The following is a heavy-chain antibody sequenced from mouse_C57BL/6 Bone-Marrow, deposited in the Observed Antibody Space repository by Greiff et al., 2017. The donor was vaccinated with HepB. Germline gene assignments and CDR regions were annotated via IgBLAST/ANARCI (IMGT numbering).Heavy chain of an antibody. CDR1: GFTFSSYG. CDR3: ARHGPYYAMDY. J-gene: IGHJ4*01. Sequence: EVMLVESGGDLVKPGGSLKLSCAASGFTFSSYGMSWVRQTPDKRLEWVATISSGGSYTYYPDSVKGRFTISRDNAKNTLYLQMSGLKSEDTAMYYCARHGPYYAMDYWGQGTSVTVSS. CDR2: ISSGGSYT. V-gene: IGHV5-6*02.